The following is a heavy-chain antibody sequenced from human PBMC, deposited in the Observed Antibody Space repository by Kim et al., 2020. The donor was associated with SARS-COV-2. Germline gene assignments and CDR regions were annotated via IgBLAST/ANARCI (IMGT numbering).Heavy chain of an antibody. CDR2: IDYSGRT. J-gene: IGHJ5*02. CDR1: GGSISSGGYY. V-gene: IGHV4-31*03. D-gene: IGHD3-10*01. CDR3: TGDITDYYGSGGALDP. Sequence: SETLSLTCTVSGGSISSGGYYWSWLRQHPGKGLEWIVYIDYSGRTYYNPSLKSRVTISVDTSNTQFSVELSPVTAAATAVYCSTGDITDYYGSGGALDP.